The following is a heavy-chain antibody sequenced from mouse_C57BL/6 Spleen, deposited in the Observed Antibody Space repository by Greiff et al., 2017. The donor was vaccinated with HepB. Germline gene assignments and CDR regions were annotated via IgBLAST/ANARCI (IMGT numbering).Heavy chain of an antibody. Sequence: QVQLQQPGTELVKPGASVKLSCKASGYTFTSYWMHWVKQRPGQGLEWIGNINPSNGGTNYNEKFKSKATLTVDKSSSTAYMQLSSLTSEDSAVYYCARKGEIYYGNVAWFAYWGQGTLVTVSA. V-gene: IGHV1-53*01. D-gene: IGHD2-1*01. CDR3: ARKGEIYYGNVAWFAY. CDR1: GYTFTSYW. J-gene: IGHJ3*01. CDR2: INPSNGGT.